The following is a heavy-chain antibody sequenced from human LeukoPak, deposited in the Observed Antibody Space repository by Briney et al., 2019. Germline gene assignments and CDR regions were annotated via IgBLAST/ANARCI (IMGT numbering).Heavy chain of an antibody. CDR1: GFTVSRNY. Sequence: PGGSLRLSCAASGFTVSRNYMTWVRQAPGKGLEWVSDIYSGGTTYYADSVKGRFSISRDNSKNTLYLQMNSLRAEDTAVYYCARGLNYGDYPFDYRGQGNLVTVSS. J-gene: IGHJ4*02. CDR2: IYSGGTT. CDR3: ARGLNYGDYPFDY. D-gene: IGHD4-17*01. V-gene: IGHV3-66*01.